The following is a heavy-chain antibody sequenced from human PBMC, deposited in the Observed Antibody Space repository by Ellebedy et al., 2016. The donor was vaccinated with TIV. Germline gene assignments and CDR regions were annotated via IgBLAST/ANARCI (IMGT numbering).Heavy chain of an antibody. CDR2: IIPILGIA. J-gene: IGHJ6*02. V-gene: IGHV1-69*04. Sequence: AASVKVSCKASGGTFSSYAISWVRQAPGQGLEWMGRIIPILGIANYAQKFQGRVTITADKSTSTAYMELSSLRSEDTAVYYCASGVVIDYYYGMDVWGQGTTVTVSS. D-gene: IGHD2/OR15-2a*01. CDR1: GGTFSSYA. CDR3: ASGVVIDYYYGMDV.